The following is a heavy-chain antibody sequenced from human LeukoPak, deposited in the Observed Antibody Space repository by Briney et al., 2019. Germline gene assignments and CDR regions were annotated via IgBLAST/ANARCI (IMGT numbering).Heavy chain of an antibody. CDR1: GGSISSGRYY. D-gene: IGHD5-24*01. CDR2: IYTSVST. J-gene: IGHJ5*02. CDR3: ASTVGWLQFGLAIYH. V-gene: IGHV4-61*02. Sequence: PSQTLSLTCTVSGGSISSGRYYWGWIRQPAGKGLEWIGRIYTSVSTNYNPSLKSRLTISVDTSKKQFSLKLRSVTAADTATYYCASTVGWLQFGLAIYHWGQGTLVTVSS.